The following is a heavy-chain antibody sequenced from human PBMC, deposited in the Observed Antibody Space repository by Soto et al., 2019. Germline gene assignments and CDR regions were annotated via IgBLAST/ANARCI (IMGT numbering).Heavy chain of an antibody. CDR3: AHRQGGYDWNDGDFDY. D-gene: IGHD1-20*01. Sequence: QITLKESGPTLVKPTQTLTLTCTFSGFSLSTSGVGVGWIRQPPGETLEYLALIYWDDDKRYSPSLKRRLTITKDTSKNQVVLTLTNMDPVDTATYYCAHRQGGYDWNDGDFDYWGQGTLVTVSS. J-gene: IGHJ4*02. CDR2: IYWDDDK. V-gene: IGHV2-5*02. CDR1: GFSLSTSGVG.